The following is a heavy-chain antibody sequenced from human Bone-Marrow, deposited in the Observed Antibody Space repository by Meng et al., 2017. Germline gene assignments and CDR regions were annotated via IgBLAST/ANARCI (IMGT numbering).Heavy chain of an antibody. CDR2: IFSNDEK. J-gene: IGHJ5*02. CDR1: GFSLSNARMG. Sequence: SGPTLVKPTETLTLTCTVSGFSLSNARMGVSWIRQPPGKALEWLAHIFSNDEKSYSTSLKSRLTISKDTSKSQVVLTMTNMDPVDTATYYCARTPDYYDSSGPNWFDPWGQGTLVTVSS. CDR3: ARTPDYYDSSGPNWFDP. D-gene: IGHD3-22*01. V-gene: IGHV2-26*01.